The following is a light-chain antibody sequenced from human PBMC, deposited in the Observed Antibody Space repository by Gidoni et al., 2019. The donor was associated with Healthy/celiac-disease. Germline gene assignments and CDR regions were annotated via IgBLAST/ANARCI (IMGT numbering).Light chain of an antibody. CDR1: QSISSW. J-gene: IGKJ1*01. CDR3: QQYNSGWT. CDR2: KAS. V-gene: IGKV1-5*03. Sequence: DIQMTQSPSTLSASVGDRVTITCRASQSISSWLAWYQQKPGKAPKLLIYKASSLESGVPSRFSGSGSGTEFTLTISSLQPDDFATYSCQQYNSGWTFGQGTKVEIK.